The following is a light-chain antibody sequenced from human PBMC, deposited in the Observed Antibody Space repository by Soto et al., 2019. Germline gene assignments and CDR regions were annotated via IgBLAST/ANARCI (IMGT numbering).Light chain of an antibody. CDR3: SSYTSSSTPHV. CDR2: EVS. CDR1: SSDVGGYNY. J-gene: IGLJ1*01. Sequence: QSVLTQPASVSGSPGQSITISCTGTSSDVGGYNYVTWYQQHPGKAPKLMIYEVSNRPSGVSNRFSGSKSGNTASLTISGLPAEDEADYYCSSYTSSSTPHVFGTGTKVTVL. V-gene: IGLV2-14*01.